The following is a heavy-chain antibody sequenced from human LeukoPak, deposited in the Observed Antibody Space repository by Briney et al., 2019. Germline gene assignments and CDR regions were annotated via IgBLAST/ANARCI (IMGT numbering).Heavy chain of an antibody. CDR2: ICYDGSNK. D-gene: IGHD4-17*01. CDR3: ARDRNGNYGRWGFDY. CDR1: GFTFSSYG. V-gene: IGHV3-33*01. Sequence: GRSLRLSCAASGFTFSSYGMHWVRQAPGKRLEWVAVICYDGSNKYYADSVNGRFTISRDNSKNTLYLQMNSLRAEDTAVYYCARDRNGNYGRWGFDYWGQGTLVTVSS. J-gene: IGHJ4*02.